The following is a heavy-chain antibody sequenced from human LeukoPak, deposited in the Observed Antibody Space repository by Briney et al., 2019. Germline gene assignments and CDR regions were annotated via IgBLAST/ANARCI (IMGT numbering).Heavy chain of an antibody. CDR3: ARIAVAVDY. D-gene: IGHD6-19*01. J-gene: IGHJ4*02. CDR1: GFIFSSYW. Sequence: GGSLRLSCAGTGFIFSSYWMSWVRQAPGKGLEWVANIKQDGSEKYYVDSVKGRFTISRDNAKNSLYLQMNSLRAEDTAVYYCARIAVAVDYWGQGTLVTVSS. CDR2: IKQDGSEK. V-gene: IGHV3-7*01.